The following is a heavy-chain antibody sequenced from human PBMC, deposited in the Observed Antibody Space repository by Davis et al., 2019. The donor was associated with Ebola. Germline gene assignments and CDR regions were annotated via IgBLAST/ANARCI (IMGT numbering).Heavy chain of an antibody. CDR3: ARGPSSSGYGKHDYYYYDGMDV. J-gene: IGHJ6*02. Sequence: SLNISCAASGFTFSSYGMHWVRQAPGKGLEWVAVISYDGSNKYYADSVKGRFTISRDNSKNTLYLQMNSLRAEDTAVYYWARGPSSSGYGKHDYYYYDGMDVWSQGTTVTVSS. CDR1: GFTFSSYG. CDR2: ISYDGSNK. V-gene: IGHV3-30*03. D-gene: IGHD5-18*01.